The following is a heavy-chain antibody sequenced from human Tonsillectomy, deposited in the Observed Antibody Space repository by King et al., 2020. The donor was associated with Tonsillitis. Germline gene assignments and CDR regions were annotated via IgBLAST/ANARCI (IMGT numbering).Heavy chain of an antibody. CDR1: GFTFSSHT. Sequence: VQLVESGGGVVQPGRSLGLSCAASGFTFSSHTIHWVRQAPGKGLEWVALILYDGSNKYYADSVKGRFTISRDDSKNTLYLQMNSLRAEDTAVYYCARDNGYSNGHPFDYWGQGTLVTVSS. J-gene: IGHJ4*02. CDR3: ARDNGYSNGHPFDY. V-gene: IGHV3-30-3*01. D-gene: IGHD5-18*01. CDR2: ILYDGSNK.